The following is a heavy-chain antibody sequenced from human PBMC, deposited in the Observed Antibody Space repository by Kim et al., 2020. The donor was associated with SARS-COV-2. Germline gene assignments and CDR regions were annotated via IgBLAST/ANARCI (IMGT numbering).Heavy chain of an antibody. D-gene: IGHD6-13*01. CDR3: AKDPGYSSSGYDDFDY. V-gene: IGHV3-30*18. J-gene: IGHJ4*02. CDR1: GFTFSSYG. CDR2: ISYDGSNK. Sequence: GGSLRLSCAASGFTFSSYGMHWVRQAPGKGLEWVAVISYDGSNKYYADSVKGRFTISRDNSKNTLYLQMNSLRAEDTAVYYCAKDPGYSSSGYDDFDYWGQGTLVTVSS.